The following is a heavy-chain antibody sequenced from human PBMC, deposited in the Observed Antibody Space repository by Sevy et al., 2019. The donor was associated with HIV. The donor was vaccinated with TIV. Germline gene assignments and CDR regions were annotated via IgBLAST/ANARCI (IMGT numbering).Heavy chain of an antibody. J-gene: IGHJ4*02. Sequence: SETLSLTCAVYGGSFSGYYWSWIRQPPGKGLEWIGEINHSGSTNYNPSLKSRVTISVDTSKNQFSLKLSSVTAADTAVYYCTSGLGYCSGGSCYSGDYIDYWGQGTLVTVSS. CDR3: TSGLGYCSGGSCYSGDYIDY. D-gene: IGHD2-15*01. V-gene: IGHV4-34*01. CDR1: GGSFSGYY. CDR2: INHSGST.